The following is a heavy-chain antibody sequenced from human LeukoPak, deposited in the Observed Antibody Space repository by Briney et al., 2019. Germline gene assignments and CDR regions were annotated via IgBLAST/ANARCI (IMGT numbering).Heavy chain of an antibody. CDR1: GGSISSNSYY. J-gene: IGHJ4*02. CDR3: ARHRGGSSFLGY. D-gene: IGHD2-15*01. V-gene: IGHV4-39*01. Sequence: SETLSLTCTVSGGSISSNSYYWGWIRQPPGKGLEWIGNIFYSGNTYYNPSLKSRVTISVDTSKNQFSLHLSSVTAADTAVYYCARHRGGSSFLGYWGQGTLVTVSS. CDR2: IFYSGNT.